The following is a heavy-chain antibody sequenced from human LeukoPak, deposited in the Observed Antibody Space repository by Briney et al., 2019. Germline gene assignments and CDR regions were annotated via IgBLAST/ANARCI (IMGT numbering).Heavy chain of an antibody. CDR3: AKAGCSSTNCYENY. CDR1: GFPFSTYA. CDR2: MSYDGSNK. D-gene: IGHD2-2*01. Sequence: TGGSLRLSCAASGFPFSTYAMHWVRQAPGKGLEWVAVMSYDGSNKYHADSVKGRFTISRDNSKNTLYPQMNSLRPDDTAVYYCAKAGCSSTNCYENYWGQGTLVTVSS. V-gene: IGHV3-30*18. J-gene: IGHJ4*02.